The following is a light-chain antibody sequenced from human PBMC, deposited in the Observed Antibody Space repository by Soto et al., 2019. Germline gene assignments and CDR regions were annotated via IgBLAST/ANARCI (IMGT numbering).Light chain of an antibody. J-gene: IGLJ3*02. CDR3: SSYTAYTTLWV. CDR2: EVN. V-gene: IGLV2-8*01. CDR1: SSDIGGYNY. Sequence: QSVLTQPPSASGSPGRSVTISCTGTSSDIGGYNYVSWYQQHPGKAPKLMIYEVNKRPSGVPDRFSGSKSGNTASLTVSGLQAEDEADYYCSSYTAYTTLWVFGGGTKLTVL.